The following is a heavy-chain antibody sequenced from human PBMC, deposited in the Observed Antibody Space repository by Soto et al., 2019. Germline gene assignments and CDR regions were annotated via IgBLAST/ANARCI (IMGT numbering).Heavy chain of an antibody. J-gene: IGHJ4*02. Sequence: SETLSLTCNVSGGSIDRSNYYWDWLRQPPGKGLEWIGTTYYNGNAYYNPSLKSRVSMSVDTSKNQFSLKLVSVTAADTAVYYCARHFVAVVIKGWGYWGQGTLVTV. CDR3: ARHFVAVVIKGWGY. CDR1: GGSIDRSNYY. CDR2: TYYNGNA. V-gene: IGHV4-39*01. D-gene: IGHD3-10*01.